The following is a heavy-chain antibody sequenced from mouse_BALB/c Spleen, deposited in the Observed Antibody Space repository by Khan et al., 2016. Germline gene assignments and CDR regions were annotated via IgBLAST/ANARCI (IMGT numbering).Heavy chain of an antibody. CDR3: AGGISPFDY. CDR1: GFNIKDTY. V-gene: IGHV14-3*02. CDR2: IDPANGNF. J-gene: IGHJ2*01. Sequence: VQLQQSGAELVKPGASVTLSCTASGFNIKDTYLHWVKQRPEQGLEWIGRIDPANGNFKFDPKFQGKATITADTYSNTTYLQLSGLTSEDTAVYYSAGGISPFDYGGQGTPLTVSS.